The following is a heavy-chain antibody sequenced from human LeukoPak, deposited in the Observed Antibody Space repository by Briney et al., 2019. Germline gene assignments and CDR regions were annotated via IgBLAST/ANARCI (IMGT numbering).Heavy chain of an antibody. CDR1: GYTFTSYY. CDR3: ARVYYYYDSSGILTLYFDY. J-gene: IGHJ4*02. CDR2: VNPTSGGT. Sequence: ASVTVSCKTSGYTFTSYYMHWVRQAPGQGLEWMGWVNPTSGGTNYAQKFQGRVTLTRDTSISTAYMDLSRLRSDDTAVYYCARVYYYYDSSGILTLYFDYWGQGTLVTVSS. V-gene: IGHV1-2*02. D-gene: IGHD3-22*01.